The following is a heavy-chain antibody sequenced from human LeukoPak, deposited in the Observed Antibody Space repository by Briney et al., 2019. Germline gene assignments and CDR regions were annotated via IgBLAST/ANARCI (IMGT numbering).Heavy chain of an antibody. CDR2: IYYSGST. D-gene: IGHD3-3*01. V-gene: IGHV4-59*01. J-gene: IGHJ6*03. Sequence: KPSETLSLTWTVSGGSISSYYWSWIRQPPGKGLEWIGYIYYSGSTNYNPSLKSRVTISVDTSKNQFSLKLSSVTAADTAVYYCARGPAKYYDFWSGPYYYYYMDVWGKGTTVTVSS. CDR3: ARGPAKYYDFWSGPYYYYYMDV. CDR1: GGSISSYY.